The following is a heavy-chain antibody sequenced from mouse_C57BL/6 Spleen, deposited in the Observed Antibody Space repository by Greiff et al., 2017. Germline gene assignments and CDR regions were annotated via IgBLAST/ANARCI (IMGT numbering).Heavy chain of an antibody. D-gene: IGHD1-1*01. CDR3: ARFRYYYGSPDY. CDR1: GYTFTDYN. V-gene: IGHV1-22*01. Sequence: VQLQQSGPELVKPGASVKMSCKASGYTFTDYNMHWVKQSHGKSLEWIGYINPNNGGTSYNQKFKGKATLTVNKSSSTAYMELRSLTSEASAVEYCARFRYYYGSPDYWGQGTTLTVSS. J-gene: IGHJ2*01. CDR2: INPNNGGT.